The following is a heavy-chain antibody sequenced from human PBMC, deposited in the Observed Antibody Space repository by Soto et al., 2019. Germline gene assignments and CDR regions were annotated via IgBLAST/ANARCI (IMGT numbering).Heavy chain of an antibody. D-gene: IGHD3-3*01. CDR2: ISSNGGST. Sequence: GAHRRSCSACGFTYSSYAMHWVHQKPGKGLEYVSAISSNGGSTYYADSVKGRFTISRDNSKNTLYLQMSSLRAEDTAVYYCVKDNDSYYYYYGMDVWGQGTTVTVSS. J-gene: IGHJ6*02. V-gene: IGHV3-64D*08. CDR1: GFTYSSYA. CDR3: VKDNDSYYYYYGMDV.